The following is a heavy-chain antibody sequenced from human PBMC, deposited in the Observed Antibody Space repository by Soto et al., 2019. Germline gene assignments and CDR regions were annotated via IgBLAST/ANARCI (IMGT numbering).Heavy chain of an antibody. CDR2: INHSGST. Sequence: QVQLQQWGAGLLKPSETLSLTCAVYGGSFSGYYWSWIRQPPGKGLEWIGEINHSGSTNYNPSLKXXIXIXXDTSKNQFSLKLSSVTAADTAVYYCARCGVRGVNYWGQGTLVTVSS. V-gene: IGHV4-34*01. CDR3: ARCGVRGVNY. J-gene: IGHJ4*02. D-gene: IGHD3-10*01. CDR1: GGSFSGYY.